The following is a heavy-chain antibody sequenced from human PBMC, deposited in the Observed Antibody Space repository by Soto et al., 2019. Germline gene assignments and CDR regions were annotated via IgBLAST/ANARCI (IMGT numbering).Heavy chain of an antibody. D-gene: IGHD6-25*01. Sequence: GGSPRLSCAASGLTFSTYSMHWIRQVPGKGLEWVSRINSDASHTYYADSVKGRFTISRDNAKNTLHLEMNSLRAEDTAVYYCVRDFLGISSSGHRNWFDPSSQGALDTVSS. CDR2: INSDASHT. CDR3: VRDFLGISSSGHRNWFDP. V-gene: IGHV3-74*01. J-gene: IGHJ5*02. CDR1: GLTFSTYS.